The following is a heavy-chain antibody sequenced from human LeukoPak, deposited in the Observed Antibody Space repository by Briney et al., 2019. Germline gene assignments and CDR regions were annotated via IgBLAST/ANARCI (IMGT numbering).Heavy chain of an antibody. CDR2: IYTSGST. D-gene: IGHD4-17*01. V-gene: IGHV4-4*07. J-gene: IGHJ4*02. CDR1: GGSISSYY. CDR3: ARWKYVDYERTFDY. Sequence: SETLSLTCTVSGGSISSYYWSWIRQPAGKGLEWIGRIYTSGSTNYNPSLKSRVTMSVDTSKNQFSLKLTSATAADTAIYFCARWKYVDYERTFDYWGQGTLVTVSS.